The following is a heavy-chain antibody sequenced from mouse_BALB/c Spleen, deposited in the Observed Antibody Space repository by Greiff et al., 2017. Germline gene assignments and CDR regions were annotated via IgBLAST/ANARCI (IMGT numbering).Heavy chain of an antibody. CDR2: ISTYYGDA. V-gene: IGHV1S137*01. D-gene: IGHD4-1*01. J-gene: IGHJ3*01. Sequence: QVQLQQSGAELVRPGVSVKISCKGSGYTFTDYAMHWVKQSHAKSLEWIGVISTYYGDASYNQKFKGKATMTVDKSSSTAYMELARLTSADSAIYYSAIRRTGSFAYWGQGTLVTVSA. CDR3: AIRRTGSFAY. CDR1: GYTFTDYA.